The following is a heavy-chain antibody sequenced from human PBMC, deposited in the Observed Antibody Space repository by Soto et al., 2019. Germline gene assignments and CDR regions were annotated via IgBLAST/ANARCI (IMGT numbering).Heavy chain of an antibody. CDR3: ARVTYYYDSSGYVYY. Sequence: ASVKVSCKASGYTFTSYGISWVRQAPGQGLEWMGWISAYNGNTNYAQKLQGRVTMTTDTSTSTAYMELRSLRSDDTAVYYCARVTYYYDSSGYVYYWGQGTLVTVSS. CDR2: ISAYNGNT. J-gene: IGHJ4*02. V-gene: IGHV1-18*01. CDR1: GYTFTSYG. D-gene: IGHD3-22*01.